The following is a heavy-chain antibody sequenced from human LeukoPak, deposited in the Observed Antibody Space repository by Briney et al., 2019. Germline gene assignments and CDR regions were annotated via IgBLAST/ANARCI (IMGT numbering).Heavy chain of an antibody. J-gene: IGHJ5*02. CDR3: ARVRRIGASLGWFDP. D-gene: IGHD5-12*01. V-gene: IGHV4-59*12. CDR1: GGSISSYY. CDR2: MYYSGST. Sequence: SETLSLTCTVSGGSISSYYWIWIRQPPGKGLEWIGYMYYSGSTNYNPSLKSRVTISVDTSKKQFSLKLTSVTAADTAVYYCARVRRIGASLGWFDPWGQGTLVTVSS.